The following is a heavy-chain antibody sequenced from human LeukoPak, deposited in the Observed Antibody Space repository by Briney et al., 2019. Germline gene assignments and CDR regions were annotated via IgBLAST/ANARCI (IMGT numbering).Heavy chain of an antibody. CDR2: IYYSVST. Sequence: SETLSLTCAVSGVSISSGSYYWGWIRQPPGKGLEWIGSIYYSVSTYYNPSLKSRVTISMDTSKNQFSLKLSFASAADTAVYFCASFIEYTSSDDFDIWGQGTMVTVS. V-gene: IGHV4-39*01. CDR3: ASFIEYTSSDDFDI. CDR1: GVSISSGSYY. D-gene: IGHD6-6*01. J-gene: IGHJ3*02.